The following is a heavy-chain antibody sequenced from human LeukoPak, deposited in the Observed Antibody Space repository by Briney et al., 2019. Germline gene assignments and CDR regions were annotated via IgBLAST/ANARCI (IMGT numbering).Heavy chain of an antibody. CDR2: ISYDGSNK. Sequence: GGSLSLSCAASGFTFSSYAMHWVRQAPGKGLEWVAVISYDGSNKYYADSVKGRFTISRDNSKNTLYLQMNSLRAEDTAVYYCAREGNPLLWFGEVDYWGQGTLVTVSS. D-gene: IGHD3-10*01. CDR3: AREGNPLLWFGEVDY. J-gene: IGHJ4*02. CDR1: GFTFSSYA. V-gene: IGHV3-30-3*01.